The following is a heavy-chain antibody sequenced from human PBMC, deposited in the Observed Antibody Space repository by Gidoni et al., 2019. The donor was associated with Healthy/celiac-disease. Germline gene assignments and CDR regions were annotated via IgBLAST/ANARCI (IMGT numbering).Heavy chain of an antibody. J-gene: IGHJ3*02. V-gene: IGHV4-38-2*01. CDR2: IYHSGST. CDR1: GYSISSGYY. CDR3: ARCDYGDYVVAFDI. D-gene: IGHD4-17*01. Sequence: QVQLQESGPGLVKPSETLSLTCAVSGYSISSGYYWGWIRQPPGKGLEWIGSIYHSGSTYYNPSLKSRVTISVDTSKNQFSLKLSSVTAADTAVYYCARCDYGDYVVAFDIWGQGTMVTVSS.